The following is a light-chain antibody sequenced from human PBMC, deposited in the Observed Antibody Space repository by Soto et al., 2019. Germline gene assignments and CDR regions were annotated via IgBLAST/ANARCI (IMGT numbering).Light chain of an antibody. J-gene: IGLJ3*02. CDR1: SGHSNYA. Sequence: QLVLTQSPSASASLGASVKLTCTLSSGHSNYAIAWHQQQSEKGPRYLMKVNNDGSHIKGDGIPDRFSGSSSGAERYLTISILQSEDEADYYCQTWGTGYWVFGGGTKLTVL. CDR3: QTWGTGYWV. V-gene: IGLV4-69*01. CDR2: VNNDGSH.